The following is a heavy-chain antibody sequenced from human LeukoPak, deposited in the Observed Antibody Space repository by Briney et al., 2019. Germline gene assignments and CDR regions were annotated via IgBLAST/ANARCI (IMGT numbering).Heavy chain of an antibody. J-gene: IGHJ6*02. V-gene: IGHV4-4*07. Sequence: SETLSLTSTVSGGSISSYYWSWIRQPAGKGLEWIGRIYTSGSTNYNPSLKSRVTMSVDTSKNQFSLKLSSVTAADTAVYYCAGGVVPADLYYYYYGMDVWGQGTTVTVSS. CDR1: GGSISSYY. CDR2: IYTSGST. D-gene: IGHD2-2*01. CDR3: AGGVVPADLYYYYYGMDV.